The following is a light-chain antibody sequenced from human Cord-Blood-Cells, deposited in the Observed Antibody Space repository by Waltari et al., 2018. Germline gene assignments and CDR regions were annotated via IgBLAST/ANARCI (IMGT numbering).Light chain of an antibody. CDR3: SSYTSSSTLVV. J-gene: IGLJ2*01. CDR1: SSDVGGYNY. V-gene: IGLV2-14*01. CDR2: EVS. Sequence: QSALTQPASVSGSPGQSITISCTGTSSDVGGYNYVSWYQQHPGKAPKLMIYEVSNRPSGVFNRLSGSKSGNTASLTIAGLQAEDEADYYCSSYTSSSTLVVFGGGTKLTVL.